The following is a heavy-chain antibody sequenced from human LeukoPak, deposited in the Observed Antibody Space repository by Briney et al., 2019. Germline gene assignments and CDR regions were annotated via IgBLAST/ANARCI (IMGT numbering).Heavy chain of an antibody. J-gene: IGHJ4*02. CDR2: IIPILGIA. CDR1: GGTFSSYT. D-gene: IGHD1-26*01. V-gene: IGHV1-69*04. Sequence: ASVKVSCKASGGTFSSYTISWVRQAPGQGLEWMGRIIPILGIANYALKFQGRVTITADKSTSTAYMELSSLRSEDTAVYYCAREMVGLMWGAGLNWGQGTLVTVSS. CDR3: AREMVGLMWGAGLN.